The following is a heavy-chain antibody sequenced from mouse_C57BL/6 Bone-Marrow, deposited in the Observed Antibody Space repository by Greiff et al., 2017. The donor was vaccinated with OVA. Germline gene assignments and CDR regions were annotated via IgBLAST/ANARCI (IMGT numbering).Heavy chain of an antibody. CDR3: AMEADYDVGTRTLFDV. V-gene: IGHV1-74*01. Sequence: QVQLQQPGAELVKPGASLKVSCKASGYTFTSYWMHWVKQRPGQGLEWIGRIHPSDSDTNYNQKFKGKATLTVDKSSSTAYMQLSSLTSEDSAVYYCAMEADYDVGTRTLFDVWGTGTTVTVSS. CDR2: IHPSDSDT. D-gene: IGHD2-4*01. J-gene: IGHJ1*03. CDR1: GYTFTSYW.